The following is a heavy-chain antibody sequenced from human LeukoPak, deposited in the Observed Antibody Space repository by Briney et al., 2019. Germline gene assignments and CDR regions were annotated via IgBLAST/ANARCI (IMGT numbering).Heavy chain of an antibody. Sequence: PGGSVSLLCAASVFTVKINYTLGPPEAPEEAVEWGSDIYSGGSTYYAHSVKGRFTISRDNSKHTLYLQMDSMRAEDTAVYYCARGEGYFDYWGQGTLVTVSS. J-gene: IGHJ4*02. CDR3: ARGEGYFDY. CDR1: VFTVKINY. V-gene: IGHV3-53*01. CDR2: IYSGGST.